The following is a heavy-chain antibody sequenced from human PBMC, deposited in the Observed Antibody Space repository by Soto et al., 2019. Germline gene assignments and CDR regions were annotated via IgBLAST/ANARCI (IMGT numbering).Heavy chain of an antibody. J-gene: IGHJ6*02. Sequence: PGGSLRLSCAASGFTFGTYGMHWVRRAPGKGLEWVSVIWFDGSNKTYADSVKGRFTISRDNSKSMLYLQMNSLRAEDTALYYCARDGRVYHAFSTGYYQAYYYGMDVWGQGTTVTVSS. CDR2: IWFDGSNK. CDR1: GFTFGTYG. CDR3: ARDGRVYHAFSTGYYQAYYYGMDV. V-gene: IGHV3-33*01. D-gene: IGHD3-3*01.